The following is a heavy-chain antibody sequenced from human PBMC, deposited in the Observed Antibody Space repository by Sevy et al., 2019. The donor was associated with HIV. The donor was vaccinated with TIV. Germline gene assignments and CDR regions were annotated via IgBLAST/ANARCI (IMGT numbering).Heavy chain of an antibody. V-gene: IGHV3-23*01. CDR3: VKEVSQYSYSDY. Sequence: GGYLRLCCAASGFTFSNYAMSWVRQTPGKGLECVSAISGSADATYYTDSVKGRFTISRDNSKNTVYLQMSSLRAEDTAVYYCVKEVSQYSYSDYWGQGTLVTVSS. J-gene: IGHJ4*02. D-gene: IGHD5-18*01. CDR1: GFTFSNYA. CDR2: ISGSADAT.